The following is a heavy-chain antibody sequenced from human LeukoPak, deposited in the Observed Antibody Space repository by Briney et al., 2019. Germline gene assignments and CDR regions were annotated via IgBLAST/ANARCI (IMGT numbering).Heavy chain of an antibody. Sequence: PSETLSLTCAVYGGSFSGYYWSWIRQPPGKGLEWIGEINHSGSTNYNPSLKSRVTISVDTSKNQFSLKLSSVTAADTAVYYCARIFIVVVPAATSWFDPWGQGTLVTVSS. D-gene: IGHD2-2*01. CDR2: INHSGST. J-gene: IGHJ5*02. CDR3: ARIFIVVVPAATSWFDP. CDR1: GGSFSGYY. V-gene: IGHV4-34*01.